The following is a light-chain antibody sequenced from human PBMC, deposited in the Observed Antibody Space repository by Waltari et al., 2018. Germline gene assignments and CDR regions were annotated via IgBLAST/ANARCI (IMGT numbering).Light chain of an antibody. CDR2: DAS. J-gene: IGKJ1*01. V-gene: IGKV1-33*01. Sequence: DIQMTQSPSSMSASVGDRVSITCQASQDISIYLSWYQQKPGKAPKVLLYDASNLETGVPSRFTGSRSGTDFTFTISSLQPEDIATYYCQQYKDLPRTFGQGTKVEI. CDR1: QDISIY. CDR3: QQYKDLPRT.